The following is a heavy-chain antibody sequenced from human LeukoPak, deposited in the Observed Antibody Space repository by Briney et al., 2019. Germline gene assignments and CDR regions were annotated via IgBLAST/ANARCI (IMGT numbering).Heavy chain of an antibody. CDR2: IYPGDSDT. CDR3: ARGNWQAGDILTGYAPYVLDY. D-gene: IGHD3-9*01. V-gene: IGHV5-51*01. Sequence: SGESLKISCKGSGYSFTSYWIGWVRQMPEKGLEWMGIIYPGDSDTRYSPSFQGQVTISADNSISTAYLQWSSLKASDTAMYYCARGNWQAGDILTGYAPYVLDYWGQGSLVTVSS. J-gene: IGHJ4*02. CDR1: GYSFTSYW.